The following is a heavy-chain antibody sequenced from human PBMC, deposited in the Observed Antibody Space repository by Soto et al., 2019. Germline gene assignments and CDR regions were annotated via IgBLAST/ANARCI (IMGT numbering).Heavy chain of an antibody. CDR3: ARDTGEDYYDSSGPFDF. D-gene: IGHD3-22*01. V-gene: IGHV1-69*13. CDR1: GGTFSSYA. Sequence: SVKVSCKASGGTFSSYATSWVRQAPGQGLEWMGGIIPIFGTTNYAQKFQGRVTITAVESTSTAYMELSSLRSEDTAVYYCARDTGEDYYDSSGPFDFWGQGTLVTVSS. J-gene: IGHJ4*02. CDR2: IIPIFGTT.